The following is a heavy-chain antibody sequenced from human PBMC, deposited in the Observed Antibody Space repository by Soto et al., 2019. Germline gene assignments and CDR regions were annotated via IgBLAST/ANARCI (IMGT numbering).Heavy chain of an antibody. Sequence: SETLSLTCTVSGGSISSYYWSWIRQPPGKGLEWIGYIYYSGSTNYNPSLKSRVTISVDTSKNPFSLKLSSVTAADTAVYYCARTVTTFEPFDYWGQGTLVTVSS. J-gene: IGHJ4*02. CDR1: GGSISSYY. D-gene: IGHD4-17*01. CDR3: ARTVTTFEPFDY. CDR2: IYYSGST. V-gene: IGHV4-59*01.